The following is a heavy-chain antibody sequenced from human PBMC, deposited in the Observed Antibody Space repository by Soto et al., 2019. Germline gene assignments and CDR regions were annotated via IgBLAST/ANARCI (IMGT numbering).Heavy chain of an antibody. CDR2: IYWDDDE. D-gene: IGHD2-2*01. CDR1: GFSLSTTAEG. J-gene: IGHJ4*02. CDR3: AHGSCSSADCYPNPYLDY. V-gene: IGHV2-5*02. Sequence: QITLKESGPTLVKPTQTLTLTCTFSGFSLSTTAEGVGWIHQPPGKALEWLALIYWDDDERYSPSLKSRLTIPKDTSKNQVVLTMTNVDPVDTATYYCAHGSCSSADCYPNPYLDYWGQGILVTVSS.